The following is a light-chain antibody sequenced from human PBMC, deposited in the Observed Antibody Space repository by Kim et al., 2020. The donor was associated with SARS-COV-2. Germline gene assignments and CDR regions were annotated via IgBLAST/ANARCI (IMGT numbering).Light chain of an antibody. V-gene: IGLV1-40*01. CDR2: GDT. J-gene: IGLJ3*02. CDR3: QSYDSSLGAWV. Sequence: QPVLTQPPSVSGAPGQRVTISCTGSSSNIGAGYDVHWYQQVPGKAPKLLIDGDTNRPSGVPARLFGSKSGTSASLAITGLQAEDEADYYCQSYDSSLGAWVFGGGTQLTVL. CDR1: SSNIGAGYD.